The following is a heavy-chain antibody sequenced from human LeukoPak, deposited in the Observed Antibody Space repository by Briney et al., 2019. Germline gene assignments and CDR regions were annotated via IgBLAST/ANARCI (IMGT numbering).Heavy chain of an antibody. CDR2: IYYSGST. V-gene: IGHV4-59*12. Sequence: KPSETLSLTCTVSGGSISSYYWSWIRQPPGKGLEWIGYIYYSGSTNYNPSLKSRVTISVDTSKNQFSLKLSSVTAADTAVYYCARLGGIAVSQGGYWGQGTLVTVSS. J-gene: IGHJ4*02. CDR3: ARLGGIAVSQGGY. CDR1: GGSISSYY. D-gene: IGHD6-19*01.